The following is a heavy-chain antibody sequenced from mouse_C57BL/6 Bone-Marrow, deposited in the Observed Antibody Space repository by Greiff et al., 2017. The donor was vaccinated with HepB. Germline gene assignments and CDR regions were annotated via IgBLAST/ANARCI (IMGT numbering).Heavy chain of an antibody. CDR2: ISSGGDYI. J-gene: IGHJ4*01. V-gene: IGHV5-9-1*02. CDR1: GFTFSSYA. CDR3: TRGSLTTVVEGDY. D-gene: IGHD1-1*01. Sequence: EVKLVESGEGLVKPGGSLKLSCAASGFTFSSYAMSWVRQTPEKRLEWVAYISSGGDYIYYADTVKGRFTISSDNARNTLYLQMSSLKSEDTAMYYCTRGSLTTVVEGDYWGQGTSVTVSS.